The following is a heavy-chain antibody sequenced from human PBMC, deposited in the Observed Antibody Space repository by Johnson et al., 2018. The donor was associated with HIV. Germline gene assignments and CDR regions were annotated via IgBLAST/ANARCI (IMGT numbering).Heavy chain of an antibody. CDR1: GFTFTKYG. J-gene: IGHJ3*02. CDR2: ISYDGSNK. CDR3: ARDGLEVDAFDI. Sequence: QVQLMESGGGVVQPGKSLRLSCAASGFTFTKYGMHWVRQAPGKGLEWVAVISYDGSNKYYADSVKGRFTISRDNSKNTLYLQMNSLRAEDTAVYYCARDGLEVDAFDIWGQGTMVTVSS. V-gene: IGHV3-30*03. D-gene: IGHD3-3*01.